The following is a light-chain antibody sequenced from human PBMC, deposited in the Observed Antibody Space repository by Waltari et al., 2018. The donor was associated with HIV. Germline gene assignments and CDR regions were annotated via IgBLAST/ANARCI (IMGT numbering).Light chain of an antibody. CDR2: GNT. CDR1: SSNIGAGYD. CDR3: QSYDNSLSGHWG. Sequence: QSVLTQPPSLSGAPGQRVTISCTGSSSNIGAGYDVHWYQQLPGTAPTLLIYGNTNRPSGVPDRCSASKSGTSASLAITGLQAEDEGTYYCQSYDNSLSGHWGFGGGTKLTVL. J-gene: IGLJ3*02. V-gene: IGLV1-40*01.